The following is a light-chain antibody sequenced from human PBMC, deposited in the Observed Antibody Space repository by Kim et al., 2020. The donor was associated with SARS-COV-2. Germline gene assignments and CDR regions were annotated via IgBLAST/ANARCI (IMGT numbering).Light chain of an antibody. CDR2: AAT. CDR1: QDIRND. Sequence: AIQMTQSPSSLSASVGDRVTITCRASQDIRNDLGWYQQRPGKAPRLLIFAATALQSRVPSRFSGSGSGTEFILTINNLQPEDFATYFCQQDHNYPRTFGQGTKVDIK. CDR3: QQDHNYPRT. J-gene: IGKJ1*01. V-gene: IGKV1-6*01.